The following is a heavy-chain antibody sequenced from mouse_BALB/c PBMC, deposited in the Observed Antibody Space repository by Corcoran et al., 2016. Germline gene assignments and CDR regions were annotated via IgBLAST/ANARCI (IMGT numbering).Heavy chain of an antibody. CDR2: INTYTGEP. V-gene: IGHV9-1*02. CDR1: GYTFTNYG. D-gene: IGHD2-13*01. J-gene: IGHJ4*01. Sequence: QIQLVQSGPELKKPGETVKISCKASGYTFTNYGMNWVKQAPGKGLKWMGWINTYTGEPTYADDFKGRFAFSLETSASTAYLQINNLKNEDMATYFCAREVRRGYAMDYWGQGTSVTVSS. CDR3: AREVRRGYAMDY.